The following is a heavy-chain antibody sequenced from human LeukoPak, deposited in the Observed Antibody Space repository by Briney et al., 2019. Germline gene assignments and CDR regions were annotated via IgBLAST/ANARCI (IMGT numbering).Heavy chain of an antibody. CDR3: AKWDTMVRGAYDALDI. CDR1: GFXFSSYA. J-gene: IGHJ3*02. Sequence: GGSLRLSCAASGFXFSSYAISWVRQAPGKGLEWVSAISGSGGSTYYADSVKGRFTISRENSKNTLYLQMNSLRAEDTAVYYCAKWDTMVRGAYDALDIWGQGTMVTVSS. CDR2: ISGSGGST. D-gene: IGHD3-10*01. V-gene: IGHV3-23*01.